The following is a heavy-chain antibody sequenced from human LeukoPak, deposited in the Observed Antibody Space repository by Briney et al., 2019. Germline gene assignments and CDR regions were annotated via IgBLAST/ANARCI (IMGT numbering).Heavy chain of an antibody. CDR3: ATEAPPYYFDY. CDR1: GGSTSSSSYC. D-gene: IGHD1-14*01. Sequence: PSETLSLTCTVSGGSTSSSSYCCGWIRQPPGKGLEWMGSIYYSGSTYYNPTLKSRVTISVDTSKNQFSLKLSSVTAADTAVYYCATEAPPYYFDYWGQGTLVTVSS. J-gene: IGHJ4*02. V-gene: IGHV4-39*01. CDR2: IYYSGST.